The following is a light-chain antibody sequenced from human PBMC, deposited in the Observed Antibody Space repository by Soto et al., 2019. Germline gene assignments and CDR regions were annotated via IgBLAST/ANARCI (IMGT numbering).Light chain of an antibody. J-gene: IGKJ4*01. V-gene: IGKV1-27*01. CDR2: AAS. CDR3: QRYDSAPLT. CDR1: QGISNF. Sequence: DIQMTQSPSTLSASVGDIVTIIFRASQGISNFLACYQQKPGKVPKLLIYAASTLQSGVPSRFSGSGSGTDFTLTISSLQPVDVATYYCQRYDSAPLTFGGGTKVDIK.